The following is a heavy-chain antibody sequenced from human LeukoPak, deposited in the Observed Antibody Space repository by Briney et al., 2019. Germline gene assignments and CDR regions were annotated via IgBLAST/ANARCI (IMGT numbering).Heavy chain of an antibody. CDR2: ITYDAKNK. D-gene: IGHD3-10*01. CDR3: ARDKGYGSGIYIDF. V-gene: IGHV3-30*04. Sequence: PGRSLRLSCAASGFTFNSNSMHWVRQAPGKGLEWVAVITYDAKNKYYADSVKGRFTISRDNSKNTLYLQMNSLITEDTAVYYCARDKGYGSGIYIDFWGQGTLVTVSS. CDR1: GFTFNSNS. J-gene: IGHJ4*02.